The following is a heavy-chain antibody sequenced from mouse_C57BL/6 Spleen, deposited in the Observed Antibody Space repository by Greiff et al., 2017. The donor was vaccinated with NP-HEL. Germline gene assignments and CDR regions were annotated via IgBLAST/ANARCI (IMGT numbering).Heavy chain of an antibody. Sequence: VKLQQPGAELVRPGTSVKLSCKASGYTFTSYWMHWVKQRPGQGLEWIGVIDPSDSYTNYNQKFKGKATLTVDTSSSTAYMQLSSLTSEDSAVYYCARGGPMDYWGQGTSVTVSS. J-gene: IGHJ4*01. CDR3: ARGGPMDY. V-gene: IGHV1-59*01. CDR1: GYTFTSYW. D-gene: IGHD3-3*01. CDR2: IDPSDSYT.